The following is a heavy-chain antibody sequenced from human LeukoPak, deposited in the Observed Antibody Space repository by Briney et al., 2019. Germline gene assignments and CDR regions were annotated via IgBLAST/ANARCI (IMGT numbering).Heavy chain of an antibody. Sequence: SQTLSLTCAISGDSVSSNSAAWNWIRQSPSRGLESRVRTYYRSKWYNDYALSVKSRITINPDTSKNQFSLQLNFVTPEDTAVYYCVKWRSGSAEFDYWGQGTLVTVSS. J-gene: IGHJ4*02. CDR3: VKWRSGSAEFDY. V-gene: IGHV6-1*01. CDR2: TYYRSKWYN. D-gene: IGHD2-15*01. CDR1: GDSVSSNSAA.